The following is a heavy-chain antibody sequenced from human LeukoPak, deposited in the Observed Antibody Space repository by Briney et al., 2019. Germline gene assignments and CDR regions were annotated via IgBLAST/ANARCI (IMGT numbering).Heavy chain of an antibody. CDR1: GYTFTSYD. D-gene: IGHD5-12*01. J-gene: IGHJ4*02. V-gene: IGHV1-8*01. CDR3: ARGGYDRDYFDY. CDR2: MNPNSGNT. Sequence: ASVKVSCKASGYTFTSYDINWVRQATGQGLEWMGWMNPNSGNTGYAQKFQGRVTMNRNTSISTAYMQLSSLRSEDTAVYYCARGGYDRDYFDYWGQGTLVTVSS.